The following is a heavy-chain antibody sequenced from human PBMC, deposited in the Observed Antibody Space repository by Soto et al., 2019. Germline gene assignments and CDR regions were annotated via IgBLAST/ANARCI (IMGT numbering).Heavy chain of an antibody. CDR2: INAGNGNT. CDR3: ARGIGYCSSTSCHTVSY. D-gene: IGHD2-2*02. CDR1: GYSFTNYA. V-gene: IGHV1-3*01. J-gene: IGHJ4*02. Sequence: ASVKVSCKASGYSFTNYAMHWVRQAPGQRLEWMGWINAGNGNTKYSQKFQGRVTITRDTSASTAYMELSSLRSEDTAVYYCARGIGYCSSTSCHTVSYWGQGTLVTVSS.